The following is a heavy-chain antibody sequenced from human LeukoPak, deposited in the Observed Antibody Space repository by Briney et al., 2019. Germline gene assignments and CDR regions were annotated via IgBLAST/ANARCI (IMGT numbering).Heavy chain of an antibody. CDR1: GGSFSGNY. J-gene: IGHJ4*02. V-gene: IGHV4-34*01. CDR3: ARTPFGYSSSFFDY. CDR2: INHSGGT. Sequence: PSETLSLTCGVYGGSFSGNYWSWIRQPPGKGLEWIGQINHSGGTNYNPSLKSRVTISVDTSKNQFSLKLNSVTAADTAVYYCARTPFGYSSSFFDYWGQGTLVTVSP. D-gene: IGHD6-13*01.